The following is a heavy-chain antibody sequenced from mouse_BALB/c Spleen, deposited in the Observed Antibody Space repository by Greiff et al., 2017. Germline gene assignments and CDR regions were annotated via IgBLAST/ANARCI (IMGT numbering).Heavy chain of an antibody. V-gene: IGHV1-87*01. Sequence: VQLQQSGAELARPGASVKLSCKASGYTFTSYWMQWVKQRPGQGLEWIGAIYPGDGDTRYTQKFKGKATLTADKSSITAYMQLSSLASEDSAVYYCARSGNDGYYDAWFAYWGQGTLVTVSA. CDR3: ARSGNDGYYDAWFAY. CDR1: GYTFTSYW. CDR2: IYPGDGDT. J-gene: IGHJ3*01. D-gene: IGHD2-3*01.